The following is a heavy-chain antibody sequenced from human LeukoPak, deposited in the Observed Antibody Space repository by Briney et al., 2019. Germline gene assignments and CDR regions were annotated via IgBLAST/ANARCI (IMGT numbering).Heavy chain of an antibody. CDR1: GFSFTKYA. Sequence: GGSLRLSCAASGFSFTKYAMDWVRQAPGKGLEWVAIISKDGSMRYYADSVKGRVTVSRDNSNNAVYLQMNSLKSEDPAVYYCAGEKFDIWGQGTMVTVSA. V-gene: IGHV3-30*04. J-gene: IGHJ3*02. CDR2: ISKDGSMR. CDR3: AGEKFDI.